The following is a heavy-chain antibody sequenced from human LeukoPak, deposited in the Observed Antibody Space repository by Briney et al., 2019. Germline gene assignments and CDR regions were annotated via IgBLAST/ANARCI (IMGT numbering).Heavy chain of an antibody. V-gene: IGHV1-2*06. D-gene: IGHD3-22*01. CDR1: GYTFTGYY. J-gene: IGHJ4*02. Sequence: GASVKVSCKASGYTFTGYYMHWVRQAPGQGLEWMGRINPNSGGTNYARKFQGRVTMTRDTSISTAYMELSRLRSDDTAVYYCARALSTYYYDSSGSDYWGQGTLVTVSS. CDR3: ARALSTYYYDSSGSDY. CDR2: INPNSGGT.